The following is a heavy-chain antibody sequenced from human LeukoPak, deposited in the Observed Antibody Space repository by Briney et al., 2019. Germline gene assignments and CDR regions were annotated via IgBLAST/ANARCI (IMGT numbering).Heavy chain of an antibody. V-gene: IGHV4-30-2*01. CDR2: IYHSGST. Sequence: SQTLSLTCTVSGGSISSGGYYWSWIRQPPGKGLEWIGYIYHSGSTYYNPSLKSRVTISVDRSKNQFSLKLTSVTAADTAVYYCARVGATYPHYYMDVWGKGTTVTVAS. CDR1: GGSISSGGYY. J-gene: IGHJ6*03. D-gene: IGHD3-16*01. CDR3: ARVGATYPHYYMDV.